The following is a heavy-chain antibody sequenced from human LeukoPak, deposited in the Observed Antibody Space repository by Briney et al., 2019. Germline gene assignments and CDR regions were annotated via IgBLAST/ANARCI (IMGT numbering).Heavy chain of an antibody. V-gene: IGHV1-2*02. CDR1: GYTFTGYY. CDR3: ARGNWLLDYYFDY. J-gene: IGHJ4*02. D-gene: IGHD3-9*01. Sequence: ASVKVSCKASGYTFTGYYMHWVRQAPGQGLEWMGWINPNSGGTNYAQKFQGRVTMTRDTSISTAYMELSRLRSDDTAVYYCARGNWLLDYYFDYWGQGTLVTVSS. CDR2: INPNSGGT.